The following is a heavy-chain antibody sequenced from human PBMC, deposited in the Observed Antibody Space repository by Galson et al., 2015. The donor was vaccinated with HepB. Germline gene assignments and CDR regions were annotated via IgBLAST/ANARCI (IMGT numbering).Heavy chain of an antibody. V-gene: IGHV2-5*01. CDR3: AHRQYDSGGDRYVY. D-gene: IGHD3-22*01. CDR1: EFSLSSSGVG. CDR2: FYWSDDE. Sequence: PALVKPTQTLTLTCTFSEFSLSSSGVGVGWIRQPPGKALEWLALFYWSDDESYSPSLKSRLTITKDASKNQVVLTMTNMDPVDTATYYCAHRQYDSGGDRYVYWGQGTLVTVSS. J-gene: IGHJ4*02.